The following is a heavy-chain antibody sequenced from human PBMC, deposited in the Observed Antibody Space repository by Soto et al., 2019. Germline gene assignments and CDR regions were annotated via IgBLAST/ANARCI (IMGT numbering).Heavy chain of an antibody. V-gene: IGHV1-69*13. CDR3: ARDRETYYDILTGYPDYYYGMDV. Sequence: EASVKVSCKASGGTFSSYAISWVRQAPGQGLEWMGGIIPIFGTANYAQKFQGRVTITADESTSTAYMELSSLRSEDTAVYYCARDRETYYDILTGYPDYYYGMDVWGQGTTVTVSS. CDR2: IIPIFGTA. J-gene: IGHJ6*02. D-gene: IGHD3-9*01. CDR1: GGTFSSYA.